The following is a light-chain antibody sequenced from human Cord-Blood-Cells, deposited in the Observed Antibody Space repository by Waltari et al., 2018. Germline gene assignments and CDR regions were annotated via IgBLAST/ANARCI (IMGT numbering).Light chain of an antibody. CDR2: AAS. Sequence: DIQMTQSPYSLSASVGDRVTITCRASQSISSYLNWYKQKPGKAPKLLIYAASSLQSGVPSRFSGSGSETDFTLTISSLQTEDFATYYCQQSYSTPRTFGQGTKVEIK. V-gene: IGKV1-39*01. CDR1: QSISSY. CDR3: QQSYSTPRT. J-gene: IGKJ1*01.